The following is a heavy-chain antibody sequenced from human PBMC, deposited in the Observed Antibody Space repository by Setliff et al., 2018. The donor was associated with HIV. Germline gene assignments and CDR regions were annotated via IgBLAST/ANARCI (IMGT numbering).Heavy chain of an antibody. CDR1: GYTLTELS. Sequence: ASVKVSCKVSGYTLTELSRHWVRQAPGKGLEWMGGFDPEDGETIYAQKFQGRVTMAEDTSTDTAYMELSSLRSEDTAVYYCARLGSGWSDSYYYAMDVWGQGTTVTVSS. J-gene: IGHJ6*02. V-gene: IGHV1-24*01. CDR2: FDPEDGET. D-gene: IGHD6-19*01. CDR3: ARLGSGWSDSYYYAMDV.